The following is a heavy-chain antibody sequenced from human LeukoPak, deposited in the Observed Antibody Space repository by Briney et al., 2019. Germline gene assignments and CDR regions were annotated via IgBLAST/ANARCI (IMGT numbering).Heavy chain of an antibody. Sequence: NPSQTLSLTCTVSGGSISSGGYYWSWIRQPPGKGLEWIGEINHSGSTNYNPSLKSRVTISVDTSKNQFSLKLSSVTAADTAVYYCARMTSLRHRSRIAVAVPFDYWGQGTLVTVSS. CDR2: INHSGST. D-gene: IGHD6-19*01. CDR1: GGSISSGGYY. CDR3: ARMTSLRHRSRIAVAVPFDY. J-gene: IGHJ4*02. V-gene: IGHV4-30-2*01.